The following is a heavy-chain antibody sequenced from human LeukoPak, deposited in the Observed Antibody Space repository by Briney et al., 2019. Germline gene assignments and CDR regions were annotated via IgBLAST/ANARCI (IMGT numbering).Heavy chain of an antibody. CDR3: AIEDIVVVPAATGVKSANWFDP. CDR1: GYTFTGYY. V-gene: IGHV1-2*02. Sequence: GASVKVSCKASGYTFTGYYMHWVRQAPGQGLEWMGWINPNSGGTNYAQKFQGRVTMTRDTSISTAYMELSRLRSDDTAVHYCAIEDIVVVPAATGVKSANWFDPWGQGTLVTVSS. D-gene: IGHD2-2*01. J-gene: IGHJ5*02. CDR2: INPNSGGT.